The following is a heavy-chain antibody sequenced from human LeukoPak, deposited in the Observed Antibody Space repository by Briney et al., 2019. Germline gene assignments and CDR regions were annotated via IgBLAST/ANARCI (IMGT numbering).Heavy chain of an antibody. CDR3: AKDRAYYSDSSGYYLVRAYDY. D-gene: IGHD3-22*01. V-gene: IGHV3-23*01. J-gene: IGHJ4*02. CDR1: GFTFSTYA. Sequence: PGGSLRLSCAASGFTFSTYAMSWVRQAPGKGLEWVSGISGGGGSTFYADSVKGRFTISRDNSKNTLYLQMNSLRAEDTAVYYCAKDRAYYSDSSGYYLVRAYDYWGQGTLVTVSS. CDR2: ISGGGGST.